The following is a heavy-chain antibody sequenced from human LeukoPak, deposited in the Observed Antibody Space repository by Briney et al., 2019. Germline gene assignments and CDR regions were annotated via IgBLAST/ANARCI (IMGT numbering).Heavy chain of an antibody. CDR3: ARSPHILTGENFDY. J-gene: IGHJ4*02. CDR1: GYTFTGYY. D-gene: IGHD3-9*01. V-gene: IGHV1-2*02. Sequence: ASVKVSCKASGYTFTGYYMHWVRQAPGQGLEWMGWINPNSGGTNYAQKLQGRVSMTRDTSISTAYMQVSRLRSDDTAVYYCARSPHILTGENFDYWGQGTLLTVSS. CDR2: INPNSGGT.